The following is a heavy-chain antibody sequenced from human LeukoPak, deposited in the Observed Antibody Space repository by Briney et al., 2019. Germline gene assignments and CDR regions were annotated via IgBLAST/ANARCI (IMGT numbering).Heavy chain of an antibody. CDR2: FHPEDGKT. CDR1: GYSLTELS. D-gene: IGHD1-26*01. CDR3: ATGPLEWVVLSVY. J-gene: IGHJ4*02. V-gene: IGHV1-24*01. Sequence: ASVKVSCKVSGYSLTELSVHWVRQAPGKGLEWMGGFHPEDGKTIYAQKFQGRITMTEDTSTDTAYMEVSSLISEDTAVYYCATGPLEWVVLSVYWSQGTLVTVSS.